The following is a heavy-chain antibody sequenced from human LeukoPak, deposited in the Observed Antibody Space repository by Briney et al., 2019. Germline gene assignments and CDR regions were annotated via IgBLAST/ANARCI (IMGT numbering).Heavy chain of an antibody. CDR1: GYTFTSYY. CDR3: ARGLIAVSYYYYYMDV. J-gene: IGHJ6*03. D-gene: IGHD2-21*01. V-gene: IGHV1-46*01. CDR2: INPSGGST. Sequence: ASVKVSCKASGYTFTSYYMHWVRQAPGQGLEWMGIINPSGGSTSYAQKFQGRVTMTRDMSTSTVYMELSSLRSEDTAVYYCARGLIAVSYYYYYMDVWGKGTTVTISS.